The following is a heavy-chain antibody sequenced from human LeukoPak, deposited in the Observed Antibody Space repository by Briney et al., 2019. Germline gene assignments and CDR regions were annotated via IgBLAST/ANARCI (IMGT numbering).Heavy chain of an antibody. CDR1: GYTFTSYY. CDR2: INPSGGST. J-gene: IGHJ5*02. D-gene: IGHD2-2*01. V-gene: IGHV1-46*01. CDR3: AREILYCSSTSCPFGS. Sequence: ASVKVSCKASGYTFTSYYMHWVRQAPGQGLEWMGIINPSGGSTSYAQKFQDRVTMTRDTSTSTVYMGLSSLRSEDTAVYYCAREILYCSSTSCPFGSWGQGTLVTVSS.